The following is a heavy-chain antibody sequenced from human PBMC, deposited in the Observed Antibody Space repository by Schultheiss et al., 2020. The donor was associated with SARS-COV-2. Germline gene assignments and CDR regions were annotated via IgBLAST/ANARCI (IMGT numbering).Heavy chain of an antibody. CDR3: ARSPPALNFGDYYFDH. V-gene: IGHV4-34*09. J-gene: IGHJ4*02. CDR1: GGSFSGYY. Sequence: SETLSLTCAVYGGSFSGYYWSWIRQPPGKGLEWIGEINHSGSTNYNPSLKSRVTISVDTSKNQFSLKLSSVTVADTAVYYCARSPPALNFGDYYFDHWGQGAVVTVSS. CDR2: INHSGST. D-gene: IGHD4-17*01.